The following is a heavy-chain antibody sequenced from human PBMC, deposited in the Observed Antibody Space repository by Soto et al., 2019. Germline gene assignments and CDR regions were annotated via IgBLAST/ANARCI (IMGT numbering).Heavy chain of an antibody. Sequence: GGSLRLSCAASGFTFSSYAMSWVRQAPGKGLEWVSAISGSGGSTYYADSVKGRFTISRDNSKNTLYLQMNSLRAEDTAVYYCAKDPGELYSSSSGYFDYWGQGTLVTVSS. D-gene: IGHD6-6*01. J-gene: IGHJ4*02. CDR3: AKDPGELYSSSSGYFDY. V-gene: IGHV3-23*01. CDR2: ISGSGGST. CDR1: GFTFSSYA.